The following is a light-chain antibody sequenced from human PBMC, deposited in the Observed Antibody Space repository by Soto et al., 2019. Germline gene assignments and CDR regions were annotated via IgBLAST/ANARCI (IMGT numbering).Light chain of an antibody. V-gene: IGKV1-9*01. CDR1: QGITND. Sequence: DIQLTQSPSFLSASVGDRVTITCRASQGITNDLAWYQQKPGKAPKLLIYAASSLQRGVPSTFSGSGFGTEFTLTISSLRPEDFATYFCQQFNSDPFTFGPGTTVDFK. J-gene: IGKJ3*01. CDR3: QQFNSDPFT. CDR2: AAS.